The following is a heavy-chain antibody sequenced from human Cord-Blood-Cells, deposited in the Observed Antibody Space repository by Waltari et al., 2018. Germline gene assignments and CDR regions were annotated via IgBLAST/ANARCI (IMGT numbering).Heavy chain of an antibody. D-gene: IGHD1-26*01. J-gene: IGHJ6*02. Sequence: QVQLVQSGAEVKKPGASVKVSCKVSGYTLTELSMHWVRQAPGKGLEWMGGFDPEDGETIYAQKVQGRVTMTEDTSTATAYMELSSLGSEDTAVYYCATCRFSGSYYGMDVWGQGTTVTVSS. CDR3: ATCRFSGSYYGMDV. CDR1: GYTLTELS. V-gene: IGHV1-24*01. CDR2: FDPEDGET.